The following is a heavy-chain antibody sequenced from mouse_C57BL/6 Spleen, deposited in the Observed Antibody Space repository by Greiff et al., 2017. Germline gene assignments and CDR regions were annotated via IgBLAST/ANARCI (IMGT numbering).Heavy chain of an antibody. J-gene: IGHJ1*03. CDR1: GYSITSGYY. CDR2: ISYDGSN. CDR3: ARVNWDWYFDV. D-gene: IGHD4-1*02. V-gene: IGHV3-6*01. Sequence: DVQLQQSGPGLVKPSQSLSLTCSVTGYSITSGYYWNWIRQFPGNKLEWMGYISYDGSNNYNPSLKNRISITRDTSKNQFFLKLNSVTTEDTATYYCARVNWDWYFDVWGTGTTVTVSS.